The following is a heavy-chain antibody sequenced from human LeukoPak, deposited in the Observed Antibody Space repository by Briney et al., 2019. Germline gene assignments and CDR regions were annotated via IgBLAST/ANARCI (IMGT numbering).Heavy chain of an antibody. CDR3: AKGYYYDSSGYYRSWFDP. V-gene: IGHV3-74*01. Sequence: GSLRLSCAASGFTFSNYWIHWARQAPGKGLVWVSRIRSDGSSTTYADFVKGRFTISRDNAKNTLYLQMNSLRDEDTAVYYCAKGYYYDSSGYYRSWFDPWGQGTVVTVSS. CDR1: GFTFSNYW. CDR2: IRSDGSST. J-gene: IGHJ5*02. D-gene: IGHD3-22*01.